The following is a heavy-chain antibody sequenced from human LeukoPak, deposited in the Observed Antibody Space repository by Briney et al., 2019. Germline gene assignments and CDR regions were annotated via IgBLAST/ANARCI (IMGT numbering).Heavy chain of an antibody. Sequence: PGESLKISCKGSGYSFTNYWIGWVRQMPGKGLEWMGIIYPGDSDTKYSPSFQGQVTISAVKSISTAYLQWSSLKASDTAMYYCARGNSGSYDDFDYWGQGTLVTVSS. CDR2: IYPGDSDT. D-gene: IGHD1-26*01. CDR1: GYSFTNYW. J-gene: IGHJ4*02. CDR3: ARGNSGSYDDFDY. V-gene: IGHV5-51*01.